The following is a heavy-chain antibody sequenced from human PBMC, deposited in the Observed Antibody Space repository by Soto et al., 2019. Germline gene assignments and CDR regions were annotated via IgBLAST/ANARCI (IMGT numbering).Heavy chain of an antibody. D-gene: IGHD2-2*01. J-gene: IGHJ6*03. CDR2: IYPGDSDT. CDR1: GYSFTSYW. V-gene: IGHV5-51*01. Sequence: PGESLKISCKGSGYSFTSYWIGWVRQMPGKGLEWMGIIYPGDSDTRYSPSFQGQVTISADKSISTAYLQWSSLKASDTAMYYCARNYCSSTSCSARPYYMDVWGKGTTVTVSS. CDR3: ARNYCSSTSCSARPYYMDV.